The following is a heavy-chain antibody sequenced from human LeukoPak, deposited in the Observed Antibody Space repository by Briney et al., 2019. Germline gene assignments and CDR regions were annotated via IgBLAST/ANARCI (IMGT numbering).Heavy chain of an antibody. CDR2: IGGSGGNA. J-gene: IGHJ4*02. CDR1: GFTFSSYA. D-gene: IGHD2-15*01. V-gene: IGHV3-23*01. Sequence: PGGSLRLSCAASGFTFSSYAMSWVRQAPGKGLEWVSAIGGSGGNAYYADSVKGRFTISRDNSKNTLYLQMNSLRAEDTAVYYCAKDSCSGGSCYTRSSDYWGQGTLVTVSS. CDR3: AKDSCSGGSCYTRSSDY.